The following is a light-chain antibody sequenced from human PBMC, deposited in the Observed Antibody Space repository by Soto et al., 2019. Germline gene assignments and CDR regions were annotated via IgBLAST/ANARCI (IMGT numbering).Light chain of an antibody. CDR1: QGISSY. CDR2: AAS. Sequence: DIQLTQSPSFLSASVGDRVTVTCRASQGISSYLAWYQQEAGKAPKLLIYAASTLQSGVPSRFSGSGSGTEFTLTISSLQPEDFATYYCQQLNTYPWTFGQGTKVEIK. J-gene: IGKJ1*01. CDR3: QQLNTYPWT. V-gene: IGKV1-9*01.